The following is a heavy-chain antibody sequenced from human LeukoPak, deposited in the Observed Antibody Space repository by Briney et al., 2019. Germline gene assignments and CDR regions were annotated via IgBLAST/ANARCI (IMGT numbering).Heavy chain of an antibody. Sequence: GGSLRLSCAASGFTFGSYGMHWVRQAPGKGLEWVTFIRSDGSNKYYADSVKGRFTISRDNSKNTLYLQMNTLIADDTAVYYCARVIKGYSSSWYVGRFDPWGQGTLVTVSS. J-gene: IGHJ5*02. CDR2: IRSDGSNK. D-gene: IGHD6-13*01. CDR1: GFTFGSYG. V-gene: IGHV3-30*02. CDR3: ARVIKGYSSSWYVGRFDP.